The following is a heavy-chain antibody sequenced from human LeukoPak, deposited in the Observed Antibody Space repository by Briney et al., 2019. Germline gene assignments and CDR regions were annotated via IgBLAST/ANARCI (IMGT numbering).Heavy chain of an antibody. V-gene: IGHV4-61*02. D-gene: IGHD5-18*01. CDR3: ARRGYSYGYLWGGFDY. J-gene: IGHJ4*02. Sequence: PSQTLSLTCTVSGGSISSGSYYWSWIRQPAGKGLEWIGRIYTSGSTNYNPSLKSRVTISVDTSKNQFSLKLSSVTAADTAVYYCARRGYSYGYLWGGFDYWGQGTLVTVSS. CDR2: IYTSGST. CDR1: GGSISSGSYY.